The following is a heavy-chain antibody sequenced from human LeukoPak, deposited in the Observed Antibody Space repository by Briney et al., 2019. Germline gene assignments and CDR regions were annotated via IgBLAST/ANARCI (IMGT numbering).Heavy chain of an antibody. CDR2: IYHSGST. CDR1: GVSISSGGYS. Sequence: SETLSLTCAVSGVSISSGGYSWSWIRQPPGKGLEWIGYIYHSGSTYYNPSLKSRVTISVDRSKNQFSLKLSSVTAADTAVYYCARLSYYDSSGYYLNRVFDYWGQGTLVTVSS. D-gene: IGHD3-22*01. V-gene: IGHV4-30-2*01. CDR3: ARLSYYDSSGYYLNRVFDY. J-gene: IGHJ4*02.